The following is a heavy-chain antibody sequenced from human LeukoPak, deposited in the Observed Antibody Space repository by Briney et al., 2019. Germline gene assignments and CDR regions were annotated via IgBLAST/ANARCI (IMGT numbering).Heavy chain of an antibody. CDR1: GGSISSGSYY. CDR2: IYYSGST. V-gene: IGHV4-61*10. Sequence: SETLSLTCTVSGGSISSGSYYWSWIRQPAGKGLEWIGHIYYSGSTNYNPSLKSRVTISVDTSKNQFSLKLSPVTAADTAVYYCARVPSGYEWGGDAFDIWGQGTMVTVSS. D-gene: IGHD5-12*01. CDR3: ARVPSGYEWGGDAFDI. J-gene: IGHJ3*02.